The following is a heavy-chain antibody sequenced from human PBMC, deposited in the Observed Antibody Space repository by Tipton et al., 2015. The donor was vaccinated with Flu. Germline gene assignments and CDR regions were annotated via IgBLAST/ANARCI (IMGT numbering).Heavy chain of an antibody. CDR2: IYTSGST. Sequence: TLSLTCTVSGGSISSYYWSWIRQPAGKGLEWIGRIYTSGSTYYNPSLKSRVTMSFDTSENQFSLKLSSMAAADTALYYCAGYSSSQPGRAFDIWGQGTMVTVSS. D-gene: IGHD6-13*01. CDR1: GGSISSYY. CDR3: AGYSSSQPGRAFDI. J-gene: IGHJ3*02. V-gene: IGHV4-4*07.